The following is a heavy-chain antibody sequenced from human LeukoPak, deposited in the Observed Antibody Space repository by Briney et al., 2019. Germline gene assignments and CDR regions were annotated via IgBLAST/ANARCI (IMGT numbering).Heavy chain of an antibody. V-gene: IGHV4-39*01. CDR3: ARLPPLRYGGG. Sequence: QPSETLSLTCTVSGGSISSSSYYWGWIRQPPGKGLEWIGSIYYSGSTYYNPSLKSRVTISVDTSKNQFSLKLSSVTAADTAVYYCARLPPLRYGGGWGQGTLVTVSS. J-gene: IGHJ4*02. D-gene: IGHD3-9*01. CDR2: IYYSGST. CDR1: GGSISSSSYY.